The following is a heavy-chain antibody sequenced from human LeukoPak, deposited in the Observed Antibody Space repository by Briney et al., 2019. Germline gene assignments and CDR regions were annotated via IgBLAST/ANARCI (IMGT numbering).Heavy chain of an antibody. V-gene: IGHV3-30-3*01. Sequence: GGSLRLSCAASGFTFSSYAMHWVRQAPGKGLEWVAVISYDGSNKYYADSVKGRFTISRDNSKNTLYLQMNSLRAEDTAVYYCARDPAYDYAWGSYRPNYYFDYWGQGTLVTVSS. J-gene: IGHJ4*02. CDR3: ARDPAYDYAWGSYRPNYYFDY. CDR1: GFTFSSYA. CDR2: ISYDGSNK. D-gene: IGHD3-16*02.